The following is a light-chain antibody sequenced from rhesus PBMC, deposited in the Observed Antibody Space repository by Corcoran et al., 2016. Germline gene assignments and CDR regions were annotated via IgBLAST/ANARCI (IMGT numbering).Light chain of an antibody. V-gene: IGKV1-74*01. CDR3: QHNYSTPWT. J-gene: IGKJ1*01. CDR2: KAS. Sequence: DIQMTQPPSSLSASVGDRVTITCRASENVNNYLNWYQQKPGKAPKLLLYKASTLQSGVPSRFSGSGSGTDYTFTISSLQSEDVATYYCQHNYSTPWTFGQGTKVEIK. CDR1: ENVNNY.